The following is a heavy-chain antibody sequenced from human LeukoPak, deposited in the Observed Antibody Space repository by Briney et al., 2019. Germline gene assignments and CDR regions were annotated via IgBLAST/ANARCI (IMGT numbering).Heavy chain of an antibody. CDR3: ARDRYIYGSDDRWFDP. J-gene: IGHJ5*02. CDR2: IYYSGST. V-gene: IGHV4-59*01. CDR1: GGSISTYY. D-gene: IGHD5-18*01. Sequence: SETLSLTCTASGGSISTYYWSWIRQPPGKGLEWIGYIYYSGSTNYNPSLKSQVTISVGTSKNQFSLKLSSVTAADTAVYYCARDRYIYGSDDRWFDPWGQGTLVTVSS.